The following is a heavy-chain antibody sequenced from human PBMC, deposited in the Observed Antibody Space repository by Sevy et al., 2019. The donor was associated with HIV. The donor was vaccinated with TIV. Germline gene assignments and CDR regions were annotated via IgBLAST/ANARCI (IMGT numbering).Heavy chain of an antibody. CDR3: AREGCTQPHDY. Sequence: GGSLRLSCAASGFTFAKYSMSGVRQAPGKGLEWVSTFSFGCGRINYADSVKGRFTISRDGSKNTLFLQMNSLRAEDTATYFCAREGCTQPHDYWGQGTLVTVSS. CDR2: FSFGCGRI. D-gene: IGHD2-8*01. V-gene: IGHV3-23*01. J-gene: IGHJ4*02. CDR1: GFTFAKYS.